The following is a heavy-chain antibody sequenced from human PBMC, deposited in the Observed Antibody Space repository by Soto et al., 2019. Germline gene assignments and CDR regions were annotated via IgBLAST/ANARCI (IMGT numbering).Heavy chain of an antibody. CDR2: IYYSGST. D-gene: IGHD5-18*01. Sequence: QVQLQESGPGLVKPSQTLSLTCTVSGVSISSGGYYWSWIRQHPGKGLEWIGYIYYSGSTYYNPSLKSRVTISVDTSKNRYSLKLSSVSAAETAVYYCARSGYSYGPNPLLYWGQGTLVTVSS. V-gene: IGHV4-31*03. CDR3: ARSGYSYGPNPLLY. CDR1: GVSISSGGYY. J-gene: IGHJ4*02.